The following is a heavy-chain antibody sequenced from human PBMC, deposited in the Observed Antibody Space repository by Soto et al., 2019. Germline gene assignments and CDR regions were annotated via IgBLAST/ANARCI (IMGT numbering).Heavy chain of an antibody. J-gene: IGHJ5*02. D-gene: IGHD4-17*01. CDR1: GEFIATGAFY. Sequence: VQLEESGPGLLKPSQTLSLTCTVSGEFIATGAFYWSWIRLQSGKGPEWIGSIFYAGDTYYNPSLKSRVEISLDGSQNQFSLNLRSVTAADTAVYYCAREGDYRTWFEPWGPGTLVTVSS. CDR3: AREGDYRTWFEP. CDR2: IFYAGDT. V-gene: IGHV4-31*03.